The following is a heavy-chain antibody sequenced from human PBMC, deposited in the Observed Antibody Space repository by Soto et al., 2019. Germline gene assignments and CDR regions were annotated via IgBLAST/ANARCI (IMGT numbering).Heavy chain of an antibody. J-gene: IGHJ5*02. CDR1: GYTLTSYG. CDR3: ARERIANLGGAAWFDP. V-gene: IGHV1-18*01. Sequence: GASVKVSCKASGYTLTSYGITWVRQAPGQGLEWMGWINGYNGNTNYAQKLQGRVTMTTDTSTTTAYMELRSLRFDDTAVYYCARERIANLGGAAWFDPWGQGTLVTVS. D-gene: IGHD2-15*01. CDR2: INGYNGNT.